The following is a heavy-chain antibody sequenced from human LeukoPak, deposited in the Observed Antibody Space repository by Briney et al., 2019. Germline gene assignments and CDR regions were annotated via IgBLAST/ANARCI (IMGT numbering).Heavy chain of an antibody. Sequence: GGSLRLSCAASGFTVSSNYMSWVRQAPGKGLEWVSVIYSGGSTYYADSVKGRFTISRDNSKNTLYLQMSSLRAEDTAVYYCARGVVPAATMYYFDYWGQGTLVTVSS. V-gene: IGHV3-53*01. J-gene: IGHJ4*02. CDR3: ARGVVPAATMYYFDY. CDR2: IYSGGST. CDR1: GFTVSSNY. D-gene: IGHD2-2*01.